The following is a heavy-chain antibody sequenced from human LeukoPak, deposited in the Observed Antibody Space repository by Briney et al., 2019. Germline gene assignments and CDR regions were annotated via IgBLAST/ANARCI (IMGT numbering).Heavy chain of an antibody. V-gene: IGHV1-2*02. D-gene: IGHD5-24*01. CDR3: ARVRRDGYNSAFDI. Sequence: GASVKVSCKASGYTFTGYYMHWVRQAPGQGLEWMGWINPNSGGTNYAQKFQGRVTMTRDMSISTAYMELSRLRSDDTAVYYCARVRRDGYNSAFDIWGQGTMVTVSS. CDR2: INPNSGGT. J-gene: IGHJ3*02. CDR1: GYTFTGYY.